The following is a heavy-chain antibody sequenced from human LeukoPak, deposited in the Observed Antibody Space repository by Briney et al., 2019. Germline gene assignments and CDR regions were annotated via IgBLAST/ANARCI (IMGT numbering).Heavy chain of an antibody. D-gene: IGHD1-26*01. CDR2: ISGSGGST. J-gene: IGHJ4*02. Sequence: GGSLRLSCAASGFTVSSNYMSWVRQAPGKGLEWVSAISGSGGSTYYADSVKGRFTISRDNSKNTLYLQMNSLRAEDTAVYYCAKDGQNSGSYWGYYFDYWGQGTLVTVSS. V-gene: IGHV3-23*01. CDR3: AKDGQNSGSYWGYYFDY. CDR1: GFTVSSNY.